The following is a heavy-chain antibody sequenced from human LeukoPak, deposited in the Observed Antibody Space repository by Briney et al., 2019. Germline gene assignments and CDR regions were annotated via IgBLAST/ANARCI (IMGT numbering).Heavy chain of an antibody. CDR1: GFTFRNYR. CDR2: ITSDGSST. Sequence: GGSLRLSCAASGFTFRNYRVHWVRQAPGTGLVWVSRITSDGSSTSYADSVKGRFTISRDNAKNTLYLHMNSLRAEDTAVYYCARDEAVGAPFDYWGQGTLVTVSS. J-gene: IGHJ4*02. D-gene: IGHD1-26*01. CDR3: ARDEAVGAPFDY. V-gene: IGHV3-74*01.